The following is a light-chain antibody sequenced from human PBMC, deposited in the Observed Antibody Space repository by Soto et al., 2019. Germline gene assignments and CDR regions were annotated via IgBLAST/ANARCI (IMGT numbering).Light chain of an antibody. J-gene: IGLJ2*01. CDR1: KLGNKF. CDR3: QAWDSRHVV. CDR2: QDS. Sequence: SYELTQPPSMSVSPGQTASITCSGDKLGNKFVCWYQQKPGQSPVVVIYQDSRRPSGIPERFSGSNSGNTATLTISGTQAMDEADYYCQAWDSRHVVFGGGTKVTVL. V-gene: IGLV3-1*01.